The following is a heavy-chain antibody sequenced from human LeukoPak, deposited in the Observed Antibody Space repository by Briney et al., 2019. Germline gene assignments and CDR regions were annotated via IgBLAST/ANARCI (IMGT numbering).Heavy chain of an antibody. CDR1: GYTFTSYA. V-gene: IGHV7-4-1*02. CDR3: ARAKFRYYYDSSGYYPDY. J-gene: IGHJ4*02. CDR2: INTNTGNP. Sequence: ASVKVSCKASGYTFTSYAMNWVRQAPGQGLEWMGWINTNTGNPTYAQGFTGRFVFSLDTSVSTAYLQISSLKAEVTAVYYCARAKFRYYYDSSGYYPDYWGQGTLVTVSS. D-gene: IGHD3-22*01.